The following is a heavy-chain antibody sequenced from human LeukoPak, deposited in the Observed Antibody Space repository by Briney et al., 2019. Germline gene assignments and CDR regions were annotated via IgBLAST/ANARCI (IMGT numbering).Heavy chain of an antibody. CDR1: GFTFSSYA. CDR3: ARKLLNHDAFDI. V-gene: IGHV3-48*04. J-gene: IGHJ3*02. Sequence: GGSLRLSCAASGFTFSSYAMSWVRQAPGKGLEWVSYISSSGSTIYYADSVKSRFTISRDNAKNSLYLQMNSLRAEDTAVYYCARKLLNHDAFDIWGQGTMVTVSS. D-gene: IGHD1-26*01. CDR2: ISSSGSTI.